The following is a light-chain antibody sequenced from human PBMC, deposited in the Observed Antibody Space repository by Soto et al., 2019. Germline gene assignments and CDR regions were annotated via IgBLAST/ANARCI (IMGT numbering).Light chain of an antibody. V-gene: IGKV3-20*01. CDR2: GAS. Sequence: IVLTQSPGTLSLSPGERATLSCRAIQSISSCYLAWYQQKPGQAPRLLIYGASSSATGIPDRFSGSGSGTDFTLTISRQEPEDFAVYFYQQYGSSPRTFGQGTKVDIK. CDR1: QSISSCY. CDR3: QQYGSSPRT. J-gene: IGKJ1*01.